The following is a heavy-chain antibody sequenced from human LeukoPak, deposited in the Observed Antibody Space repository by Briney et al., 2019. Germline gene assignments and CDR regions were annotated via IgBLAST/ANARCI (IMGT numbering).Heavy chain of an antibody. V-gene: IGHV4-39*01. D-gene: IGHD5-24*01. CDR1: GGSISSSSYH. CDR3: ARNLRDGYFSTFDY. J-gene: IGHJ4*02. CDR2: IYYSGST. Sequence: PSETLSLTCTVSGGSISSSSYHWGWIRQPPGKGLEWIGSIYYSGSTYYNPSLKSRVTISVDTSKNQFSLKLSSVTAADTAVYYCARNLRDGYFSTFDYWGQGTLVTVPS.